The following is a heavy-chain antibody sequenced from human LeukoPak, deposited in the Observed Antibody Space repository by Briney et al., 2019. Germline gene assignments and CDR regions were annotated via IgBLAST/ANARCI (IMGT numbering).Heavy chain of an antibody. D-gene: IGHD6-13*01. V-gene: IGHV3-23*01. Sequence: GGSLRLSCAASGFTFTNYALSWVRQAPGKGLEWVSAISGGGGTAYYADSVKGRFTISRDNSNNTLYLQMNSLRAEDTAVYYCAREYSSTWYRGLAEYFQHWGQGTQVTVSS. CDR2: ISGGGGTA. CDR3: AREYSSTWYRGLAEYFQH. J-gene: IGHJ1*01. CDR1: GFTFTNYA.